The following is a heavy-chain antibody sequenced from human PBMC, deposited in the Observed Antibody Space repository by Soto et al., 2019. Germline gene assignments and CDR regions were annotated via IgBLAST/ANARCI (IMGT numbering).Heavy chain of an antibody. J-gene: IGHJ6*02. CDR3: ARVGQNYYGMDV. D-gene: IGHD3-3*01. CDR1: GYTFTTYV. Sequence: QVQLVQSGAEVKKPGASVKVSCKASGYTFTTYVMHWVRQAPGQRLEWMRWLNAGNDNTEYSQKLQGRVNITRDTSASTVYMELSSLSSEDTAVYYCARVGQNYYGMDVWGQGTTVTVSS. CDR2: LNAGNDNT. V-gene: IGHV1-3*01.